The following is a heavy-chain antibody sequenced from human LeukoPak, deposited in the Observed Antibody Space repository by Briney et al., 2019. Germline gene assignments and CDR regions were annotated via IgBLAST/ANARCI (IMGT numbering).Heavy chain of an antibody. D-gene: IGHD3-10*01. CDR1: GFTFSSYS. V-gene: IGHV3-21*04. CDR3: AKDQIGVLPDAFDI. J-gene: IGHJ3*02. Sequence: KAGGSLRLSCAASGFTFSSYSMNWVRQAPGKGLEWVSSISSSSSYIYYADSVKGRFTISRDNSENTLFLQMNSLRADDAAVYYCAKDQIGVLPDAFDIWGQGTMVSVSS. CDR2: ISSSSSYI.